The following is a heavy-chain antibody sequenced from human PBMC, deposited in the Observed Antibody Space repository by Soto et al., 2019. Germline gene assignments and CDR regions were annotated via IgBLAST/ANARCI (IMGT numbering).Heavy chain of an antibody. CDR2: IDPSDSYT. CDR3: ARLPFGTVAAQRYHYGMDV. J-gene: IGHJ6*02. CDR1: GYSFTSYW. V-gene: IGHV5-10-1*01. D-gene: IGHD6-19*01. Sequence: PGESLKISCKGSGYSFTSYWISWVRQMPGKGLEWMGRIDPSDSYTNYSPSFQGHVTISADKSISTAYLQWSSLKASDTAMYYCARLPFGTVAAQRYHYGMDVWGRGTTVTVS.